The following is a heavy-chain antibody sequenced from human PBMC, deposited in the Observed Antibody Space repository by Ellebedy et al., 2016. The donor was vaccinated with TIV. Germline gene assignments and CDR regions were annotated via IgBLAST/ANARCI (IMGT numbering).Heavy chain of an antibody. Sequence: GGSLRLXCAASGFTFSSYSMNWVRQAPGKGLEWVSSISSSSSYIYYADSVKGRFTISRDNAKNSLYLQMNSLRAEDTAVYYCARDYYDSSGYYSGFDYWGQGTLVTVSS. V-gene: IGHV3-21*01. CDR1: GFTFSSYS. J-gene: IGHJ4*02. CDR2: ISSSSSYI. CDR3: ARDYYDSSGYYSGFDY. D-gene: IGHD3-22*01.